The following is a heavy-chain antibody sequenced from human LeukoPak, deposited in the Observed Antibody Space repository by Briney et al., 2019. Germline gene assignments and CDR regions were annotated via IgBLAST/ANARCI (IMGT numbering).Heavy chain of an antibody. CDR2: IIPIFGTA. CDR1: GGTFSSYA. V-gene: IGHV1-69*13. D-gene: IGHD1-1*01. J-gene: IGHJ4*02. Sequence: SVKVSCKASGGTFSSYAISWVRQAPGQGLKWMGGIIPIFGTANYAQKFQGRVTITADESTSTAYMELSSLGSEDTAVYYCARDLADSERHVYFDYWGQGTLVTVSS. CDR3: ARDLADSERHVYFDY.